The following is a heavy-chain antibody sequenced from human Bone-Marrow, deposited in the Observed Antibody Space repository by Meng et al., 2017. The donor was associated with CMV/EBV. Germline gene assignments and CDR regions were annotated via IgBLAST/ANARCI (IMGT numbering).Heavy chain of an antibody. J-gene: IGHJ6*02. CDR3: ARDLGLIFGVDETGGMDV. CDR2: IKRDGSEK. Sequence: GGSLRLSCAASGFTFSIYWMSWVRQAPGKGLEWVANIKRDGSEKYYVDSVKGRFTISRDNAKNSLYLQMNSLRAEDTAVYYCARDLGLIFGVDETGGMDVWGQGTTVTVSS. CDR1: GFTFSIYW. D-gene: IGHD3-3*01. V-gene: IGHV3-7*01.